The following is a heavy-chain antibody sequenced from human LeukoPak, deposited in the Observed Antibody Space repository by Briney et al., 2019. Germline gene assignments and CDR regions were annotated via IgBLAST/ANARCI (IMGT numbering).Heavy chain of an antibody. Sequence: SETLSLTCPVSGGSISNYYYWTWIRQPPGKGLEWIGYVYYTGSTNFNPSLKSRVTMSLDTSRTQFSLKLTSLTAADTAVYYCARGAMATTPFFDYWGQGTLVTVSS. CDR1: GGSISNYY. J-gene: IGHJ4*02. CDR3: ARGAMATTPFFDY. CDR2: VYYTGST. V-gene: IGHV4-59*01. D-gene: IGHD5-24*01.